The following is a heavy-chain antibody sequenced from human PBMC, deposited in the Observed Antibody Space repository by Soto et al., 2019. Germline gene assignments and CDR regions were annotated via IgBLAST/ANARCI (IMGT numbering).Heavy chain of an antibody. CDR2: TYYRSKWYN. V-gene: IGHV6-1*01. CDR3: ARDGAGEYSSSHPGFILDY. Sequence: QVQLQQSGPGLVKPSQTLSLTCAISGDSVSSNSAAWNWIRQSPSRGLEWLGRTYYRSKWYNDYAVSVKSRITINPDTSKNQFSLQLNSVTPEDTAVYYCARDGAGEYSSSHPGFILDYWGQGTLVTVSS. D-gene: IGHD6-6*01. CDR1: GDSVSSNSAA. J-gene: IGHJ4*02.